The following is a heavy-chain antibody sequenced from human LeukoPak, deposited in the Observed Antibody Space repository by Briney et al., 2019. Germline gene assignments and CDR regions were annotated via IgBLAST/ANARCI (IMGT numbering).Heavy chain of an antibody. CDR2: MNPNSGNT. D-gene: IGHD6-6*01. V-gene: IGHV1-8*03. Sequence: GASVKVSCKASGYTFTSYDINWVRQATGQGLEWMGWMNPNSGNTGYAQKFQGRVTITRNTSISTAYMELSSLRSEDTAVYYCARVNWEYSSSSPCFYYYMDVWGKGTTVTVSS. J-gene: IGHJ6*03. CDR1: GYTFTSYD. CDR3: ARVNWEYSSSSPCFYYYMDV.